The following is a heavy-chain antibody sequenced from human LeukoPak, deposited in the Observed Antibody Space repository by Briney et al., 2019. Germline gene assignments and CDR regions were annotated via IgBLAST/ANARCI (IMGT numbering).Heavy chain of an antibody. CDR1: GFTFSSYE. D-gene: IGHD3-22*01. CDR2: ISSSGSTI. Sequence: GGSLRLSCAASGFTFSSYEMNWVRQAPGKGLEWVSYISSSGSTIYYADSVKGRFTISRDNAKNSLYLQMNSLRAEDTAVYYCARDGFRYYDSIDYFDYWGQGTLVTVSS. V-gene: IGHV3-48*03. J-gene: IGHJ4*02. CDR3: ARDGFRYYDSIDYFDY.